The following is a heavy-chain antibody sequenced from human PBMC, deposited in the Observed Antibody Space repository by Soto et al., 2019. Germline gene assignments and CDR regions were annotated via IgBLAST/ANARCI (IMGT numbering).Heavy chain of an antibody. J-gene: IGHJ4*02. CDR1: CVSISNDVYY. D-gene: IGHD4-17*01. V-gene: IGHV4-31*03. Sequence: SETLSLTCTFSCVSISNDVYYWTWIRQYPGKGLEWVGYIYYTGSTYYNPSLTSRVMMSLDTSKNQFSLKLTSVTAADTAVYYCARQEYGDYVFLDYWGQGTLVTVSS. CDR3: ARQEYGDYVFLDY. CDR2: IYYTGST.